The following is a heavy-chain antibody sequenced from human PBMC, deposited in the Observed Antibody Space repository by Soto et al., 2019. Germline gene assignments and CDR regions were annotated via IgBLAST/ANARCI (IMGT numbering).Heavy chain of an antibody. CDR2: IYYSGST. J-gene: IGHJ4*02. Sequence: PSETLALGCTVSGGSVSSGSYYWRWIRQPPGKGLEWIGYIYYSGSTNYNPSLKSRVTISVDTSKNQFSLKLSSVTAADTAVYYCARGRGVLTVEYCFDYWGQGTMVTVSS. CDR3: ARGRGVLTVEYCFDY. V-gene: IGHV4-61*01. D-gene: IGHD2-8*01. CDR1: GGSVSSGSYY.